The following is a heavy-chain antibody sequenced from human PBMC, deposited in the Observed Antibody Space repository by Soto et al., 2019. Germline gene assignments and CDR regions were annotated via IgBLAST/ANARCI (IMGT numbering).Heavy chain of an antibody. J-gene: IGHJ4*02. V-gene: IGHV3-30-3*01. CDR3: ARDYNGYFSGGGPIQYYFDY. CDR2: ISYDGSNK. Sequence: HPGGSLRLSCAASGFTFSSYAMHWVRQAPGKGLEWVAVISYDGSNKYYADSVKGRFTISRDNSKNTLYLQMNSLRAEDTAVYYCARDYNGYFSGGGPIQYYFDYWGQGTLVTVSS. CDR1: GFTFSSYA. D-gene: IGHD3-22*01.